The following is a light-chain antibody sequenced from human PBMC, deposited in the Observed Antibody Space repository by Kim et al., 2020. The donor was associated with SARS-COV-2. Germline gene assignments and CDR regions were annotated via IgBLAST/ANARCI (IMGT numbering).Light chain of an antibody. CDR3: LQYGSSPHI. CDR2: DAS. Sequence: LSPGEEAALSCEASQRVDSDYLAGYQQHPGQAPKLLIYDASTRVTGVPDRFSGSGSGTDYSLTISRLEPEDFAVYYCLQYGSSPHIFGQGTKLEI. V-gene: IGKV3D-20*01. J-gene: IGKJ2*01. CDR1: QRVDSDY.